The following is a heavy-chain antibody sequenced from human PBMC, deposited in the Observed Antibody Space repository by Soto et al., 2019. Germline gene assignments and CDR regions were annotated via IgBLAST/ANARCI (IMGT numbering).Heavy chain of an antibody. D-gene: IGHD3-22*01. CDR2: INHSGST. V-gene: IGHV4-34*01. Sequence: XATLSLTCAVYGGSFSGYYWSWIRQPPGKGLEWIGEINHSGSTNYNPSLKSRVTISVDTSKNQFSLKLSSVTAADTAVYYCARGSYYYDSSGYPRGNWFDPWGQGTLVTVSS. CDR3: ARGSYYYDSSGYPRGNWFDP. CDR1: GGSFSGYY. J-gene: IGHJ5*02.